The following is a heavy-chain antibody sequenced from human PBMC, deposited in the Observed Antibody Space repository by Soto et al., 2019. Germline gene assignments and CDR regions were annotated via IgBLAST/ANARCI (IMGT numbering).Heavy chain of an antibody. V-gene: IGHV3-53*01. CDR3: ARLGYCSGGSCGPGYFDL. J-gene: IGHJ2*01. CDR1: GVTCSNYA. CDR2: IYSGGST. D-gene: IGHD2-15*01. Sequence: PWRPLRLSCGASGVTCSNYAMNRIRQAPGKGLEWVSVIYSGGSTYYADSVKGRFTISRDNSKNTLYLQMNSLRAEDTAVYYCARLGYCSGGSCGPGYFDLWGRGTLVTVSS.